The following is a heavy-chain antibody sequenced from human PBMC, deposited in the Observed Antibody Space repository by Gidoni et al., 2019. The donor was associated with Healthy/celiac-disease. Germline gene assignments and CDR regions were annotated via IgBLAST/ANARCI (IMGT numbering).Heavy chain of an antibody. CDR3: ARGLAGGWSGYSDN. CDR1: GFTFNTYS. Sequence: EVQLVESGGGLVKPGGSLRLSCAASGFTFNTYSMTWVRQAPGKGLEWVEYISSSSSYIYYADSVKGRFTISRDNAKNSLYLQMNSLRAEDTAVYYCARGLAGGWSGYSDNWGQGTLVTVSS. J-gene: IGHJ4*02. D-gene: IGHD3-3*01. V-gene: IGHV3-21*01. CDR2: ISSSSSYI.